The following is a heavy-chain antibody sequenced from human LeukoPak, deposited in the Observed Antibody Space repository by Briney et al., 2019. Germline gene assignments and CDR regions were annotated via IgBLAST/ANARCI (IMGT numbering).Heavy chain of an antibody. CDR3: ARGYCSGGSCYSYYYYNYMDV. Sequence: SETLSLTRAVNGGSFRGYYWNWIRQPPGKRLEWIGEINHTGNTNYNPSLKRRVTISVDTSQKQFSLRLNSVTAADTAVYYCARGYCSGGSCYSYYYYNYMDVWGKGTTVTVSS. J-gene: IGHJ6*03. V-gene: IGHV4-34*01. D-gene: IGHD2-15*01. CDR1: GGSFRGYY. CDR2: INHTGNT.